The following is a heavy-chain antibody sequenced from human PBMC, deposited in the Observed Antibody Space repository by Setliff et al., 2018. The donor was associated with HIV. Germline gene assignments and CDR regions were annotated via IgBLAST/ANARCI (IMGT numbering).Heavy chain of an antibody. J-gene: IGHJ5*02. Sequence: LSLTCGIYGGSFSDYYWSWIRQPPGKGLEWIGEIDHRGRPKYNPSLNSRVTMSVDKSRNQFSLKLSSVTAADTAVYYCARRRFGELLRYNWFDPWGQGTLVTVSS. V-gene: IGHV4-34*01. CDR1: GGSFSDYY. D-gene: IGHD3-10*01. CDR3: ARRRFGELLRYNWFDP. CDR2: IDHRGRP.